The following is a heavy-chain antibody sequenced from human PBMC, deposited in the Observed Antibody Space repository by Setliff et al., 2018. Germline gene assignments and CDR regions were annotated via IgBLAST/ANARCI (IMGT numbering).Heavy chain of an antibody. CDR1: GGTFSSYA. D-gene: IGHD3-22*01. Sequence: SVKVSCKASGGTFSSYAISWVRQAPGQGLEWMGGIIPIFGTANYAQKFQGRVTITADESTSTAYMELSSLRSEDTAVYYCARGPSLSRGGDSSGYYDYYYMDVWGEGTTVTVSS. CDR3: ARGPSLSRGGDSSGYYDYYYMDV. J-gene: IGHJ6*03. CDR2: IIPIFGTA. V-gene: IGHV1-69*13.